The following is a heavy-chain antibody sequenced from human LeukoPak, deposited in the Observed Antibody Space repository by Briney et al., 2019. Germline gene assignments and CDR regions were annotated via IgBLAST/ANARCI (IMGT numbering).Heavy chain of an antibody. CDR2: IYYSGST. J-gene: IGHJ6*03. D-gene: IGHD6-13*01. CDR3: ARESGIAEVWSNPSGAPNYYYYMDV. V-gene: IGHV4-59*01. Sequence: SETLSLTCTVSGGSISSYYWSWIRQPPGKGLEWIGYIYYSGSTNYNPSLKSRVTISVDTSKNQFSLKLSSVTAADTAVYYCARESGIAEVWSNPSGAPNYYYYMDVWGKGTTVTVSS. CDR1: GGSISSYY.